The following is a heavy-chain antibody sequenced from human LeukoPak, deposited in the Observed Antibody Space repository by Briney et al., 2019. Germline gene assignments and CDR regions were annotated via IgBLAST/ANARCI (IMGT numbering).Heavy chain of an antibody. CDR2: ISYSGST. D-gene: IGHD2-2*01. CDR3: ARLYCSSTSCYHNWFDP. CDR1: GGSISTTSYY. J-gene: IGHJ5*02. V-gene: IGHV4-39*07. Sequence: SETLSLTCTVSGGSISTTSYYWGWIRQPPGKGLEWIGSISYSGSTYYNPSLKSRATISADTSKNQFSLKLSSVTAADTAVYYCARLYCSSTSCYHNWFDPWGQGTLVTVSS.